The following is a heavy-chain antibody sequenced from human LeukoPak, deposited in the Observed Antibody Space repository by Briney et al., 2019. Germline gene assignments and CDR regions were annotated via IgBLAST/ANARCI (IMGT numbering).Heavy chain of an antibody. CDR3: VRGFRSDTSGRKFDC. D-gene: IGHD2-2*01. CDR2: MNPHSGNT. Sequence: ASVKVSCKASGYTLTTYDINWVRQATGQGLEWMGWMNPHSGNTGSAQNFQGRVAMTRNTSIDTAYMELSSLRVEDTAVYYCVRGFRSDTSGRKFDCWGQGTLVTVSS. V-gene: IGHV1-8*01. J-gene: IGHJ4*02. CDR1: GYTLTTYD.